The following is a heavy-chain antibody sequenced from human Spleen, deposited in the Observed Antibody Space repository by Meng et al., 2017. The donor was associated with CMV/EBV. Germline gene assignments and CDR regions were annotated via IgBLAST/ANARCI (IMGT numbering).Heavy chain of an antibody. J-gene: IGHJ4*02. CDR3: AVSIVVIPAAVLDS. D-gene: IGHD2-2*01. Sequence: ASGDPFSTHAVAWMRQAPGQGLEWMGGIIPALGSSYYAQKFQGRVTISTDDSTTTACMELTSLRSDDTAVYFCAVSIVVIPAAVLDSWGPGTLVTVSS. CDR2: IIPALGSS. V-gene: IGHV1-69*05. CDR1: GDPFSTHA.